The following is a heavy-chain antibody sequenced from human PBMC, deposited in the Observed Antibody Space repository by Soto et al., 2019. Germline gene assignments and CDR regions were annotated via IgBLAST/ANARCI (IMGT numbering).Heavy chain of an antibody. CDR2: IYHSGST. J-gene: IGHJ4*02. V-gene: IGHV4-30-2*01. D-gene: IGHD2-15*01. Sequence: SETLSLTCAVSGGSISSGGYSWSWIRQPPGKGLEWIGYIYHSGSTYYNPSLKRRVTISVDRSKNQFSRKLSSVTAADTAVYYCARGQVVAAQHWGQGTLVTVSS. CDR1: GGSISSGGYS. CDR3: ARGQVVAAQH.